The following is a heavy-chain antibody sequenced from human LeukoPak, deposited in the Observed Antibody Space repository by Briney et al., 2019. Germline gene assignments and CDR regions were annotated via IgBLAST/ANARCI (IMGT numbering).Heavy chain of an antibody. D-gene: IGHD3-3*01. CDR3: ARAYYDFWSGSYGMDV. CDR1: GGSISSYS. CDR2: IYTSGST. J-gene: IGHJ6*02. V-gene: IGHV4-4*07. Sequence: SETLSLTCTVSGGSISSYSWSWIRQPAGKGLEWIGRIYTSGSTNYNPSLKSRVTMSVDTSKNQFSLKLSSVTAADTAVYYCARAYYDFWSGSYGMDVWGQGTTVTVSS.